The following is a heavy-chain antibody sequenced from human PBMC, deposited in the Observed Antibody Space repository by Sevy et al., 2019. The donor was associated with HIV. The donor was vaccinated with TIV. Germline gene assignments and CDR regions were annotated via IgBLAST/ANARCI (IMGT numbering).Heavy chain of an antibody. D-gene: IGHD5-12*01. V-gene: IGHV3-30-3*01. CDR1: GFTFSSYA. Sequence: GGSLRLSCAASGFTFSSYAMHWVRQAPGKGLEWVAVISYDGSNKYYADSVKGRFTISRDNSKSTLYLQMNSLRAEDTAVYYCARDIRDGYDYRWGQGTLVTVSS. CDR3: ARDIRDGYDYR. CDR2: ISYDGSNK. J-gene: IGHJ4*02.